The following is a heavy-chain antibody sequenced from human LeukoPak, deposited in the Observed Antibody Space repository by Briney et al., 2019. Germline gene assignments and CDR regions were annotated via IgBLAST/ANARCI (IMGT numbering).Heavy chain of an antibody. Sequence: PGGSLRLSCAASGFTFSSYAMSWVRQAPGKGLEWVSAISGSGGSTYYADSVKGRFTISRDNSKNTLYLQMNSLRAEDTAVYYCAKDRNYDILTGYHPDAFDIWGQGTMVTVSS. V-gene: IGHV3-23*01. CDR2: ISGSGGST. J-gene: IGHJ3*02. CDR1: GFTFSSYA. D-gene: IGHD3-9*01. CDR3: AKDRNYDILTGYHPDAFDI.